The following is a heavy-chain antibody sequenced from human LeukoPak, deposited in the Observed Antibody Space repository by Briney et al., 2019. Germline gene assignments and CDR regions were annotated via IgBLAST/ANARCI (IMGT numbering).Heavy chain of an antibody. Sequence: GGSLTLSCAASGFTFSSYAASWVRQAPGKGLEWVSAITGSGGSTYYADSVKGRFTISRDTSLNTLYLQMNNLRAEDTAVYFCAKRGVVIRGILVIGYHQEAYHYDFWGQGVLVTVSS. CDR1: GFTFSSYA. J-gene: IGHJ4*02. CDR3: AKRGVVIRGILVIGYHQEAYHYDF. V-gene: IGHV3-23*01. CDR2: ITGSGGST. D-gene: IGHD3-10*01.